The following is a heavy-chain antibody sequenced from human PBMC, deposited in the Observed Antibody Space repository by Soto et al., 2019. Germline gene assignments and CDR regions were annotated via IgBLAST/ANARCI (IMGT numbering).Heavy chain of an antibody. CDR1: GFTVSSNY. CDR3: ASSYYDSSGYYSPVGY. D-gene: IGHD3-22*01. J-gene: IGHJ4*02. V-gene: IGHV3-66*01. CDR2: IYSGGST. Sequence: PGGSLRLSCAASGFTVSSNYMSWVRQAPGKGLEWVSFIYSGGSTYYADSVKGRFTISRDNSKNTLYLQMNSLRAEDTAVYYCASSYYDSSGYYSPVGYWGQGTLVTVSS.